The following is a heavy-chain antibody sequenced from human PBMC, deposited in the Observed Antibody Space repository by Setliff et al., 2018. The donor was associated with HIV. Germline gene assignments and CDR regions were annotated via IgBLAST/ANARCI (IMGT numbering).Heavy chain of an antibody. J-gene: IGHJ6*03. CDR1: GGSISSYY. V-gene: IGHV4-59*12. CDR2: IYYNGNT. CDR3: AREIQFSATTYYYYYMDD. Sequence: SETLSLTCTVSGGSISSYYWSWIRQPPGKGLEWIGYIYYNGNTNYNPSLKSRVTLSVDTSKNQFSLKVTSVTAADTAVYYCAREIQFSATTYYYYYMDDWGRGTTVTVS. D-gene: IGHD5-18*01.